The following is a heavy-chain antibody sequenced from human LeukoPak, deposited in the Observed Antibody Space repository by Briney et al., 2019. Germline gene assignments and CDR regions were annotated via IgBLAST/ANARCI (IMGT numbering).Heavy chain of an antibody. J-gene: IGHJ3*02. CDR3: ARDIWFGELTDAFDI. CDR1: GYTFTGYY. D-gene: IGHD3-10*01. V-gene: IGHV1-2*02. CDR2: INPNGGGT. Sequence: ASVKVSCKASGYTFTGYYMHWVRQAPGQGLEWMGWINPNGGGTNYAQKFQGRVTMTRDTSISTAYMELSRLRSDDTAVYYCARDIWFGELTDAFDIWGQGTMVTVSS.